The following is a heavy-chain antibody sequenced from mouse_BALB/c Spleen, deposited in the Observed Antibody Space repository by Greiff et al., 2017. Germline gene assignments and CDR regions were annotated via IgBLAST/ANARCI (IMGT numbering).Heavy chain of an antibody. J-gene: IGHJ3*01. CDR3: ARHGSLRGFFAY. CDR1: GFTFSSFG. CDR2: ISSGSSTI. Sequence: DVMLVESGGGLVQPGGSRKLSCAASGFTFSSFGMHWVRQAPEKGLEWVAYISSGSSTIYYADTVKGRFTISRDNPKNTLYLQMSSLKSEDTAMYYCARHGSLRGFFAYWGQGTLVTVSA. V-gene: IGHV5-17*02. D-gene: IGHD1-1*01.